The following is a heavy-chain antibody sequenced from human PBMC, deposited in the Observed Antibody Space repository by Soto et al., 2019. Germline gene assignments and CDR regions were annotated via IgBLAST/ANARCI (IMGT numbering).Heavy chain of an antibody. D-gene: IGHD2-15*01. CDR1: GFTFTSSA. J-gene: IGHJ3*02. CDR3: ARVTVVVVAATYAFDI. Sequence: RASVKVSCKASGFTFTSSAMQWVRQARGQGLEWIGWISVYNGNTNYAQKLQDRVTMTRDTSTSTAYMELRSLRSDDTAVYYCARVTVVVVAATYAFDIWGQGTMVTVSS. CDR2: ISVYNGNT. V-gene: IGHV1-18*01.